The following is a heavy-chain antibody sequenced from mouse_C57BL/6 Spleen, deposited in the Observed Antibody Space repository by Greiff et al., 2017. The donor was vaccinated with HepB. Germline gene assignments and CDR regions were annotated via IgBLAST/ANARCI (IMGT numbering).Heavy chain of an antibody. CDR3: ARKIYDYGDYAMDY. D-gene: IGHD2-4*01. CDR2: IWTGGGT. Sequence: VKLQESGPGLVAPSPSLSITCTVSGFPLTSYAISWVRQPPGKGLEWLGVIWTGGGTNYNSALKSRLSISKDNSKSQVFLKMNSPQTDDTARYYCARKIYDYGDYAMDYWGQGTSVTVSS. CDR1: GFPLTSYA. J-gene: IGHJ4*01. V-gene: IGHV2-9-1*01.